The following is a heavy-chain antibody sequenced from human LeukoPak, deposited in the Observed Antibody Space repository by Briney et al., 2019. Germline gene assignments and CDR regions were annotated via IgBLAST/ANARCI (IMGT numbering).Heavy chain of an antibody. CDR1: GVSISSYY. V-gene: IGHV4-59*01. J-gene: IGHJ4*02. CDR3: ARAGGVDTAMDANFDY. D-gene: IGHD5-18*01. CDR2: IYYNGGT. Sequence: SETLSLTCTVSGVSISSYYWSWIRQPPGKGLEWIGYIYYNGGTNYNPSLRSRVTISVDTSKNHFSLRLSSVTAADTAMYYCARAGGVDTAMDANFDYWGQGTLVTVSS.